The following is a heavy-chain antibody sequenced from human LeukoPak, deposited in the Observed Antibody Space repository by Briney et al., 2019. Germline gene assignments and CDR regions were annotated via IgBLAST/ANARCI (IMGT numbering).Heavy chain of an antibody. D-gene: IGHD3-10*01. CDR3: AVIWFGELFPPGYYYMDV. V-gene: IGHV1-8*01. CDR1: GYTFTSYD. Sequence: ASVKVSCKASGYTFTSYDINWVRQATGQGLEWMGWMNPNSGNTGYAQKFQGRVTMTRNTSISTAYMELSSLRSEDTAVYYGAVIWFGELFPPGYYYMDVWGKGTTVTVSS. CDR2: MNPNSGNT. J-gene: IGHJ6*03.